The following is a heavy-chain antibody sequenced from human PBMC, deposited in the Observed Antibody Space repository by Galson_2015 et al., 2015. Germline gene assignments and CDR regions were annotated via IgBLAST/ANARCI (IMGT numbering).Heavy chain of an antibody. D-gene: IGHD1-26*01. Sequence: ETLSLTCAVSGGSISSSNWWSWVRQPPGKGLEWIGSIYYSGSTYYNPSLKSRVTISVDTSKNQFSLKLSSVTAADTAVYYCARHRGDIVGATTSDYWGQGTLVTVSS. J-gene: IGHJ4*02. CDR1: GGSISSSNW. V-gene: IGHV4-39*01. CDR2: IYYSGST. CDR3: ARHRGDIVGATTSDY.